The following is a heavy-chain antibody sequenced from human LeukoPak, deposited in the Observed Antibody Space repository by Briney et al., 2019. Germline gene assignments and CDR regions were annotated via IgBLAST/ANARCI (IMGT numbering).Heavy chain of an antibody. J-gene: IGHJ6*03. V-gene: IGHV4-59*01. CDR1: GGSISSYY. Sequence: SETLSLTCTASGGSISSYYWSWIRHPPGKGLEWIGYIYYSGSTNYNPTLKSRVTISVDTSKNQFSLKLSSVTAADTAVYYCARAAATPRCSGGSCYSGRGGYYYYYYMDVWGKGTTVTVSS. CDR3: ARAAATPRCSGGSCYSGRGGYYYYYYMDV. CDR2: IYYSGST. D-gene: IGHD2-15*01.